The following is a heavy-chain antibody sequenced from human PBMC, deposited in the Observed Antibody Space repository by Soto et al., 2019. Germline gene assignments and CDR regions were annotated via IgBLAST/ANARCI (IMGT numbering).Heavy chain of an antibody. CDR3: AKESTEKVDY. J-gene: IGHJ4*02. CDR2: ISGSGSNT. CDR1: GFTFSDYA. V-gene: IGHV3-23*01. Sequence: PGGSLRLSCAASGFTFSDYAMSWVRQAPGKGLEWVSTISGSGSNTYYADSVKGRFTISRDNSQNTLYLQMNSLRAEDTAVYYYAKESTEKVDYWGQGILVTVSS.